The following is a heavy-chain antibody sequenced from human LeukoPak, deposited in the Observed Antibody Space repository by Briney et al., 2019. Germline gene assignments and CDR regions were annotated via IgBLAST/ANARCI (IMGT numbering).Heavy chain of an antibody. J-gene: IGHJ6*02. CDR3: ARDLNYDILTGYLPYSLGMDV. D-gene: IGHD3-9*01. CDR1: GGTFSSYA. CDR2: IIPILGIA. Sequence: SVKVSCKASGGTFSSYAISWVRQAPGQGLEWMGRIIPILGIANYAQKFQGRVTITADKSTSTAYMELSSLRSEDTAVYYCARDLNYDILTGYLPYSLGMDVWGQGTRVTVSS. V-gene: IGHV1-69*04.